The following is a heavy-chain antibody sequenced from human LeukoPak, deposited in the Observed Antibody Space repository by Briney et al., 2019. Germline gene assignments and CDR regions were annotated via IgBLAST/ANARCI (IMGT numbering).Heavy chain of an antibody. Sequence: GGSLRLSCAASGFTFSSYDMHWARQATGKGLEWVSGIGTGGDTYYPGSVKGRFTISRENAKNSLYLQMNSLRAGDTAVYYCTRGASQDFWGQGTTVTVSS. D-gene: IGHD2-21*01. J-gene: IGHJ6*02. V-gene: IGHV3-13*01. CDR3: TRGASQDF. CDR2: IGTGGDT. CDR1: GFTFSSYD.